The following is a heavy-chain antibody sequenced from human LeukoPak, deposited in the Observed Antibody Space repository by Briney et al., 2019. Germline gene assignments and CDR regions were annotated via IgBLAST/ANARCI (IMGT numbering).Heavy chain of an antibody. CDR3: ARDNSLQDMAWWFDP. V-gene: IGHV1-46*01. CDR1: AYTFTRHY. Sequence: GASVKVSCKSSAYTFTRHYLHWVRQAPGQGLEWVGLINPTGTSSWSAQKFQGRVTLTRDMSTSTDYMELSSLRPEDTAVYYCARDNSLQDMAWWFDPWGQGTLVIVSS. D-gene: IGHD5-24*01. CDR2: INPTGTSS. J-gene: IGHJ5*02.